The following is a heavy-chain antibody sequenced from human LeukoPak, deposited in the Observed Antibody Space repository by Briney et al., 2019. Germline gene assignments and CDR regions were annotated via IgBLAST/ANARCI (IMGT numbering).Heavy chain of an antibody. CDR3: ARDGWYTGNFDY. CDR2: IKQDGSEK. D-gene: IGHD1-26*01. CDR1: GFTFSNYW. J-gene: IGHJ4*02. Sequence: GSLRLSCAASGFTFSNYWMSWVRQAPGKGLEWVANIKQDGSEKYYVDSVKGRFTISRDNAKNSLYLQMNSLSAEDTAVYYCARDGWYTGNFDYWGQGTLVTVSS. V-gene: IGHV3-7*01.